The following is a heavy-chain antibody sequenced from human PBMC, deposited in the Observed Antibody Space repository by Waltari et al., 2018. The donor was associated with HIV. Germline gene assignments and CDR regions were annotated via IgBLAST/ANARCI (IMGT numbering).Heavy chain of an antibody. CDR1: GFTFSSYA. Sequence: EVQLLESGGGLVQPGGSLRLSCAGSGFTFSSYAMTWVRQAPGKGLEWVSAIFGDGGSTFYADSVKGRFTISRDNSENTLYLQMNSLRAEDTAVYYCAKGTLNPLTTDYWGQGTLVTVSS. CDR2: IFGDGGST. J-gene: IGHJ4*02. CDR3: AKGTLNPLTTDY. D-gene: IGHD4-17*01. V-gene: IGHV3-23*01.